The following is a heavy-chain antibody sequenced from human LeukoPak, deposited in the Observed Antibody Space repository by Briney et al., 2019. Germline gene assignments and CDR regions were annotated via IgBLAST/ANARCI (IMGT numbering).Heavy chain of an antibody. CDR2: INAGNGNT. CDR1: GYTFTSYA. Sequence: ASVKVSCKASGYTFTSYAMHWVRQAPGQRLEWMGWINAGNGNTKYSQKFQGRVTITRDTSASTAYMELSSLRSEDTAVYYCASNKWELLGMDVWGQGTTVTVSS. J-gene: IGHJ6*02. V-gene: IGHV1-3*01. D-gene: IGHD1-26*01. CDR3: ASNKWELLGMDV.